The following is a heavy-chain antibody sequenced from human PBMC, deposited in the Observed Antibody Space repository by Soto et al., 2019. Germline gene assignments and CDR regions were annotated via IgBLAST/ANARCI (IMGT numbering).Heavy chain of an antibody. Sequence: QITLKESGPTLVNPTQTLTLTCTFSGFSLSTSGVGVGWIRQPPGKALEWLALIYWNDDKRYSPSLKSRLTITKDTSKNQVVLTMTNMDPVDTATYYCAHSPHIVVVPAAIRGYNWFDPWGQGTLVTVSS. CDR1: GFSLSTSGVG. CDR2: IYWNDDK. V-gene: IGHV2-5*01. J-gene: IGHJ5*02. CDR3: AHSPHIVVVPAAIRGYNWFDP. D-gene: IGHD2-2*01.